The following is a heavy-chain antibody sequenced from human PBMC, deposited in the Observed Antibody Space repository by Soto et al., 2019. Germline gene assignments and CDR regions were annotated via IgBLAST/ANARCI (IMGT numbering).Heavy chain of an antibody. V-gene: IGHV3-23*01. Sequence: GGSLRLSCAASGFTFSSYAMSWVRQAPGKGLEWVSAITNSGGSTYYADSVKGRFPISRDNSKNTLYLQMNSLRAEDTAVYYCAKWTDYYYGMDVWGQGTTVTVSS. CDR1: GFTFSSYA. CDR2: ITNSGGST. CDR3: AKWTDYYYGMDV. J-gene: IGHJ6*02.